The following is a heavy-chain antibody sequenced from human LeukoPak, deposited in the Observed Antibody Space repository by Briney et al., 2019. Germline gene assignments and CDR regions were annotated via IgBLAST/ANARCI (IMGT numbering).Heavy chain of an antibody. J-gene: IGHJ5*02. Sequence: GGSLRLSCAASGFAFNTYWMHWVRQAPGTGLVWVSRINGDGSSTSYADFVKGRFTISRDNAKNTLYLQMNSLRAKETAIYYCARDKGYSIDQWGQGTLVTVSS. V-gene: IGHV3-74*01. D-gene: IGHD5-18*01. CDR3: ARDKGYSIDQ. CDR1: GFAFNTYW. CDR2: INGDGSST.